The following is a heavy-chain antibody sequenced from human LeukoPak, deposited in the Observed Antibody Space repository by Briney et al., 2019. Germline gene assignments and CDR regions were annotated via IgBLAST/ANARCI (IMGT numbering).Heavy chain of an antibody. CDR3: AKDQLITMVRGVITN. J-gene: IGHJ4*02. Sequence: PGGSLRLSCAASGFTVSSNYMSWVRQAPGKGLEWVAFISYDGSNKYYADSVKGRFTISRDNSKNTMYLQMNSLRAEDTAVYYCAKDQLITMVRGVITNWGQGTLVTVSS. CDR2: ISYDGSNK. V-gene: IGHV3-30*18. CDR1: GFTVSSNY. D-gene: IGHD3-10*01.